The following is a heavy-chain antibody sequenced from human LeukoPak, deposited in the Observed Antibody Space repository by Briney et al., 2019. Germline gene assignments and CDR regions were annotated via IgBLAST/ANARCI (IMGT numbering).Heavy chain of an antibody. Sequence: PSETLSLTCTVSGVSISSGDYYWRWIRQPPGKGLEWIGYIYYSGSTYYNPSLKSRVTISVDTSKNQFSLKLSSVTAADTAVYYCASLYGSGSSKIDYWGQGTLVTVSS. D-gene: IGHD3-10*01. CDR1: GVSISSGDYY. CDR3: ASLYGSGSSKIDY. J-gene: IGHJ4*02. CDR2: IYYSGST. V-gene: IGHV4-30-4*01.